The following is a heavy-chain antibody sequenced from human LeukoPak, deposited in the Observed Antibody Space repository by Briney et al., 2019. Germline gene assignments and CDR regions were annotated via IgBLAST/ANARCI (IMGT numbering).Heavy chain of an antibody. D-gene: IGHD4-17*01. CDR1: GDSISGYY. J-gene: IGHJ2*01. CDR3: ARDPGVTTYWYFDL. Sequence: PSETLSLTCTVSGDSISGYYWNWIRQPPGKGLEWIGHIYYSGSTIYNPSLKGRVTISVDTSNNQFSLKLISVTAADTAVYYCARDPGVTTYWYFDLWGRGTLVTVSS. CDR2: IYYSGST. V-gene: IGHV4-59*01.